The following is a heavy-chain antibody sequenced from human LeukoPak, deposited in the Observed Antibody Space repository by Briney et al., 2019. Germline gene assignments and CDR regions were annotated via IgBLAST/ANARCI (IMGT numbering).Heavy chain of an antibody. CDR2: IYPGDSDT. CDR3: ARLEAADGTLRYYFDS. Sequence: GGSLQISCQGSGYRFTTYWIGWVRQLPGKGLEGMGIIYPGDSDTRYSPSFQGQVTISADKSISTAYMQWSSLKASDTAMYYCARLEAADGTLRYYFDSWGQGTLVTVSS. V-gene: IGHV5-51*01. D-gene: IGHD6-13*01. J-gene: IGHJ4*02. CDR1: GYRFTTYW.